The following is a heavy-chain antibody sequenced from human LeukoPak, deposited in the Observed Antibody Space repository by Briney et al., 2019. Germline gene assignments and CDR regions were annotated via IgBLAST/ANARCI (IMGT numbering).Heavy chain of an antibody. CDR2: IWYDGSNK. V-gene: IGHV3-33*01. CDR1: GFTFSSYG. Sequence: PGGSLRLSCAASGFTFSSYGMHWVRQAPGKGLEWAAVIWYDGSNKYYADSVKGRFTTSRDNSKNTLYLQMNSLRAEDTAVYYCARDLWVYYYGSGSPLSYWGQGTLVTVSS. J-gene: IGHJ4*02. D-gene: IGHD3-10*01. CDR3: ARDLWVYYYGSGSPLSY.